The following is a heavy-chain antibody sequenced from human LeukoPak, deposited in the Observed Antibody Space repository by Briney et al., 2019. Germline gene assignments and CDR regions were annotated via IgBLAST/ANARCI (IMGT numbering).Heavy chain of an antibody. J-gene: IGHJ4*02. CDR3: ARVGRIVATIDY. D-gene: IGHD5-12*01. Sequence: PSETLSLTCTVSGGSISSSSYYWGWIRQPPGKGLEWIGSIYYSGSTYYNPSLKSRVTISVDTSKNQFSLKLSSVTAADTAVYYCARVGRIVATIDYWGQGTLVTVSS. V-gene: IGHV4-39*07. CDR2: IYYSGST. CDR1: GGSISSSSYY.